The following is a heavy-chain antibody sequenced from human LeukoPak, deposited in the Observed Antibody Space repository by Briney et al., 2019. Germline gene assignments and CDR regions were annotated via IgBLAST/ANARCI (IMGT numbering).Heavy chain of an antibody. V-gene: IGHV3-74*01. CDR2: INSDGSST. CDR3: VREYCTRGNCPNWFDP. Sequence: GRCLTLSCPAAGSTFSIYWVQWVLQPPGKGLVCVLRINSDGSSTSYADSVKGRFTISRDNAKNSLFLQMDSLRDEDTAVYYCVREYCTRGNCPNWFDPWGQGTQVTVSS. J-gene: IGHJ5*02. D-gene: IGHD2-8*01. CDR1: GSTFSIYW.